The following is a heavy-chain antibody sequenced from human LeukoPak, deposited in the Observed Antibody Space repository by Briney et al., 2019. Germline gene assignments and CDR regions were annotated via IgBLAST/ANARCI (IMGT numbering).Heavy chain of an antibody. CDR3: ARATSDYGDYVRWFDP. Sequence: SVKVSCKASGGTFSSYAISWVRQAPGQGLEWMGGIIPIFGTANYAQKFQGRVTTTTDESTSTAYMELSSLRSEDTAVYYCARATSDYGDYVRWFDPWGQGTLVTVSS. J-gene: IGHJ5*02. V-gene: IGHV1-69*05. CDR2: IIPIFGTA. D-gene: IGHD4-17*01. CDR1: GGTFSSYA.